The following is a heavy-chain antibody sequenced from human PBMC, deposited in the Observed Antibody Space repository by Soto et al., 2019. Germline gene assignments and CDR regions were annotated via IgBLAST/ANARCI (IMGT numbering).Heavy chain of an antibody. V-gene: IGHV3-9*01. Sequence: SLRLSCTGSGFMFEDFAMHWVRQAPGQGLEWVSGINWNGVNKGYAESVLGRFTISRDNAKKSLYLDMNYLRPEDTALYFCAKDVVRLGELWGYFQSWGQGTMVTVSS. CDR1: GFMFEDFA. J-gene: IGHJ1*01. CDR2: INWNGVNK. CDR3: AKDVVRLGELWGYFQS. D-gene: IGHD3-16*01.